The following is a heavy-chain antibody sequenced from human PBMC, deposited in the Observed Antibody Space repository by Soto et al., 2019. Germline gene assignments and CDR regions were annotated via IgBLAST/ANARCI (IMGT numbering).Heavy chain of an antibody. Sequence: GGSLRLSCAASGFTFSSYWMHWVRQAPGKGLVWVSRINSDGSSTSYADSVKGRFTISRDNAKNTLYLQMNSLRAEDTAVYYCAREGDFWSGYPWDYYYGMDVWGQGTTVTVSS. CDR3: AREGDFWSGYPWDYYYGMDV. D-gene: IGHD3-3*01. CDR2: INSDGSST. V-gene: IGHV3-74*01. J-gene: IGHJ6*02. CDR1: GFTFSSYW.